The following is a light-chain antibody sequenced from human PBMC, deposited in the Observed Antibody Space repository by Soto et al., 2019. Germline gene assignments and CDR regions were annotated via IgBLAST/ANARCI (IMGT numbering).Light chain of an antibody. V-gene: IGLV2-14*01. CDR1: SSDVGGYNY. CDR3: SSYTSSSTRV. Sequence: QSVLTQPASVSGSPGQSITISCTGTSSDVGGYNYVSWYQQHPGKAPKLMIYEDSYRPPGVSNRFSGSKSGNTASLTVSGLQAEDGAGYYCSSYTSSSTRVFGGGTKLTVL. J-gene: IGLJ3*02. CDR2: EDS.